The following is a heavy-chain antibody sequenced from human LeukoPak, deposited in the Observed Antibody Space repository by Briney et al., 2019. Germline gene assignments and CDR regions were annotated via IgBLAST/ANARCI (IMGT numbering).Heavy chain of an antibody. CDR1: GGSISSYY. D-gene: IGHD3-22*01. J-gene: IGHJ5*02. CDR2: IYYSGST. Sequence: SETLSLTCTVSGGSISSYYWSCIRQPPGKGLEWIGYIYYSGSTNYNPSLKSRVTISVDTSKNQFSLKLSSVTAADPAVYYCGRLCNYYDRSGYYYGCDPWGQGTLVTVSS. V-gene: IGHV4-59*01. CDR3: GRLCNYYDRSGYYYGCDP.